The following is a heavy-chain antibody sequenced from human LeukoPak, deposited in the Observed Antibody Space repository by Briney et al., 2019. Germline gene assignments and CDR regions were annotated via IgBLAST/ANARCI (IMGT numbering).Heavy chain of an antibody. V-gene: IGHV3-21*04. CDR1: GFTFSSYS. Sequence: GGSLRLSCAASGFTFSSYSMNWVRQAPGKGLEWVSSISSSSYIYYADSVKGRFTISRDNAKNSLYLQMNSLRAEDTAVYYCARHLRAGGKFDYWGQGTLVTVSS. CDR2: ISSSSYI. J-gene: IGHJ4*02. CDR3: ARHLRAGGKFDY. D-gene: IGHD3-16*01.